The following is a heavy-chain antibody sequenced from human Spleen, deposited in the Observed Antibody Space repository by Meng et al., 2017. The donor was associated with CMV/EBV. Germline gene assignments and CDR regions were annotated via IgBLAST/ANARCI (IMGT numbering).Heavy chain of an antibody. Sequence: GESLKISCAASGLTLSNYWIHWVRQAPGKGLEWVSAISGSGGRTYYADSVKGRFTISRDNSKNTLYLQMNSLRAEDTAVYYCAKCVTVRWYFDYWGQGTLVTVSS. CDR3: AKCVTVRWYFDY. CDR1: GLTLSNYW. J-gene: IGHJ4*02. V-gene: IGHV3-23*01. D-gene: IGHD2/OR15-2a*01. CDR2: ISGSGGRT.